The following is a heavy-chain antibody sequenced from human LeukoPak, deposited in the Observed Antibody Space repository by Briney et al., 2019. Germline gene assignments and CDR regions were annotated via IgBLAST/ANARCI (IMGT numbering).Heavy chain of an antibody. CDR1: GGSITSAGYY. CDR3: ARDPSHWFDP. J-gene: IGHJ5*02. Sequence: SQTLSLTCSVSGGSITSAGYYWNWIRQYPGKGLEWIGYIYNSGSTHYNPSLKSRVTISVDTSKNQFSLRLNSVTAADTAVYYCARDPSHWFDPWGQGTLVTVSS. V-gene: IGHV4-31*03. CDR2: IYNSGST.